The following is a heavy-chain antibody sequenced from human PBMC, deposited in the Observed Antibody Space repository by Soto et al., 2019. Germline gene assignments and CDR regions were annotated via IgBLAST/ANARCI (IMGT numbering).Heavy chain of an antibody. CDR3: ARAAPSRGPRGRSAFDI. Sequence: GGSLRLSCAASGFTFSSYSMNWVRQAPGKGLEWVSYISSSSSTIYYADSVKGRFTISRDNAKNSLYLQMNSLRAEDTAVYYCARAAPSRGPRGRSAFDIWGQGTMVTVSS. J-gene: IGHJ3*02. CDR1: GFTFSSYS. CDR2: ISSSSSTI. V-gene: IGHV3-48*01. D-gene: IGHD3-10*01.